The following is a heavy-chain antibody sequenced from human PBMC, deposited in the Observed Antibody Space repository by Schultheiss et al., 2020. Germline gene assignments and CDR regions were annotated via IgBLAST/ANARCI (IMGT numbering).Heavy chain of an antibody. CDR2: ISWNSGSI. D-gene: IGHD3-3*01. CDR1: GFTFDDYA. J-gene: IGHJ6*03. V-gene: IGHV3-9*01. Sequence: SLKISCAASGFTFDDYAMHWVRQAPGKGLEWVSGISWNSGSIGYADSVKGRFTISRDNAKNTLYLQMNSLRAEDTAVYYCARDWAGVVIDYYYYYMDVWGKGTTVTVS. CDR3: ARDWAGVVIDYYYYYMDV.